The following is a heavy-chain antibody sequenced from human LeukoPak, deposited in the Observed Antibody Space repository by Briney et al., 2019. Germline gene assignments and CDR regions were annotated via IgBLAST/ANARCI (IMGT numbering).Heavy chain of an antibody. V-gene: IGHV4-59*08. J-gene: IGHJ6*02. D-gene: IGHD2-21*01. CDR2: SDYTESN. Sequence: PSETLSLTCTVSGDALRTYSGSWIRQSPGKALEWIGYSDYTESNNYNHSLNSRVPISVDTSKNHISLKLTSVTAAAKDVDYCARHPVFLYGMDVWGQGTTVTVSS. CDR1: GDALRTYS. CDR3: ARHPVFLYGMDV.